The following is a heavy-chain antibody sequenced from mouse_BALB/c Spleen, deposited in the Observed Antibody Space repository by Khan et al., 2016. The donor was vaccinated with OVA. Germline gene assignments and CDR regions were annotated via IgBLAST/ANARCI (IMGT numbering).Heavy chain of an antibody. J-gene: IGHJ3*01. CDR3: ANHGSSSAWFAY. D-gene: IGHD1-1*01. V-gene: IGHV1-7*01. CDR1: GYTFTSYW. CDR2: INPSTGYS. Sequence: QVQLKESGAELAKPGASVKMSCKASGYTFTSYWMHWVKQRPGQGLEWIGYINPSTGYSEYNQKFKDKATLTADKSSSTAYMQLSSLTSDDSAFYYCANHGSSSAWFAYWGQGTLVTVSA.